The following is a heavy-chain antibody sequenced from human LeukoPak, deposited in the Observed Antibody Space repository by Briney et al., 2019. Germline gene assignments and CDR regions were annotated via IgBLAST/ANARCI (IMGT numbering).Heavy chain of an antibody. CDR3: ARHVSTIGESFFDY. J-gene: IGHJ4*02. CDR2: IYYSGST. D-gene: IGHD2/OR15-2a*01. Sequence: PSETLSLTRTVSGGSISSSSYYWGWIRQPPGKGLEWIGSIYYSGSTYYNPSLKSRVTISVDTSKNQFSLKLSSVTAADTAVYYCARHVSTIGESFFDYWGQGTLVTVSS. CDR1: GGSISSSSYY. V-gene: IGHV4-39*01.